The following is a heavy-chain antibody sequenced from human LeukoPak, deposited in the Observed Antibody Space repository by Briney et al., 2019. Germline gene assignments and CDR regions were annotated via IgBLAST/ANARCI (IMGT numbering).Heavy chain of an antibody. CDR2: INPNSGGT. CDR3: AREVGEDTAMNY. Sequence: ASVKVSCKASGYTFTGYYVHWVRQAPGQGLEWMGRINPNSGGTNYAQKFRGRVTMTRDTSISTAYMELSRLRSDDTAVYYCAREVGEDTAMNYWGQGTLVTVSS. V-gene: IGHV1-2*06. D-gene: IGHD5-18*01. J-gene: IGHJ4*02. CDR1: GYTFTGYY.